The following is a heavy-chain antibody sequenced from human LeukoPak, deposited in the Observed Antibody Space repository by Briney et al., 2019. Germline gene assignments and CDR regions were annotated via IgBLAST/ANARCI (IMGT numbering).Heavy chain of an antibody. CDR3: ATAYYGSGSYYLGY. CDR1: GGSFSGYY. Sequence: SETLSLTCAVYGGSFSGYYWSWIRQPPGKGLEWIGEINHSGSTNYNPSLKSRVTISVDTSKNQFSLKLSSVTAADTAVYYCATAYYGSGSYYLGYWGQGTLVTVSS. CDR2: INHSGST. V-gene: IGHV4-34*01. D-gene: IGHD3-10*01. J-gene: IGHJ4*02.